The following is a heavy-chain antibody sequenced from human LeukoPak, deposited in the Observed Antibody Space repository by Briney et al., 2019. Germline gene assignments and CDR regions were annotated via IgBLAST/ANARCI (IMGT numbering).Heavy chain of an antibody. J-gene: IGHJ4*02. CDR1: GGSISSYY. CDR2: IYTSGST. Sequence: SETLSLTCTASGGSISSYYWSWIRQPAGKGLEWIGRIYTSGSTNYNPSLKSRVTMSVDTSKNQFSLKLSSVTAADTAVYYCARSPRRLFYDSSGYSYFDYWGQGTLVTVSS. CDR3: ARSPRRLFYDSSGYSYFDY. V-gene: IGHV4-4*07. D-gene: IGHD3-22*01.